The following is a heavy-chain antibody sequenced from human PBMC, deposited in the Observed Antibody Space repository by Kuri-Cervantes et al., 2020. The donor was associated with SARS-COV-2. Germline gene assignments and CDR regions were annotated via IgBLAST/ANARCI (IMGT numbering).Heavy chain of an antibody. Sequence: GGSLRLSCAASGFTFSSYWMHWVRQAPGKGLVWVSRINSDGSSTSYADSVKGRSTISRDNAKNTLYLQMNSLRAEDTAVYYCARYVGKSSYNFGRGAFDIWGQGTMVTVSS. D-gene: IGHD5-24*01. CDR1: GFTFSSYW. V-gene: IGHV3-74*01. CDR3: ARYVGKSSYNFGRGAFDI. J-gene: IGHJ3*02. CDR2: INSDGSST.